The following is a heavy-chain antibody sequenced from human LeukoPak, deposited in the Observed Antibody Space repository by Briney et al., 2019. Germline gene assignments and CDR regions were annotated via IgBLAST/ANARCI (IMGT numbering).Heavy chain of an antibody. CDR2: ISWNSGSI. J-gene: IGHJ4*02. CDR1: GFTFDDYA. CDR3: AKYGSSGWYHAFDY. Sequence: GGSLRLSCAASGFTFDDYAMHWVRQVPGKGLEWVSGISWNSGSIGYADSVKGRFTISRDNAKNSLYLQMNSLRPEDTALYYCAKYGSSGWYHAFDYWGQGTLVTVSS. D-gene: IGHD6-19*01. V-gene: IGHV3-9*01.